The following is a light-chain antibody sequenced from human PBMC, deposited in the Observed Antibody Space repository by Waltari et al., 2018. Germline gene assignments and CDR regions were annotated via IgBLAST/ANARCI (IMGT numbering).Light chain of an antibody. Sequence: EIHMTKSPSSVSASVGDRVSMSCRASQDISTSLAWYQQESGKAPSLLIYHSSTLQSGVPSRFSGAGTGTDFTLTINNLHPEDFATYFCQQGDTSPPTFGPGTKVELK. CDR3: QQGDTSPPT. J-gene: IGKJ1*01. CDR1: QDISTS. V-gene: IGKV1-12*01. CDR2: HSS.